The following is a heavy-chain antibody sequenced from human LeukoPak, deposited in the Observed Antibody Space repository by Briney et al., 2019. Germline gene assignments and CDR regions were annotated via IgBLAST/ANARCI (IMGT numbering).Heavy chain of an antibody. V-gene: IGHV4-59*01. CDR2: IYYSGST. CDR3: ARGQAVGATWLDRAYFQH. CDR1: GGSISSYY. J-gene: IGHJ1*01. D-gene: IGHD1-26*01. Sequence: SETLSLTCTVSGGSISSYYWSWIRQPPGKGLEWIGYIYYSGSTNYNPSPKSRVTISVDTSKNQFSLKLSSVTAADTAVYYCARGQAVGATWLDRAYFQHWGQGTLVTVSS.